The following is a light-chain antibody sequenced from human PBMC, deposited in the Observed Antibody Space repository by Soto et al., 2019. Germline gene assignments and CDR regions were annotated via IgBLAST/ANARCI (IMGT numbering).Light chain of an antibody. Sequence: EIVMTQSPATLSVSPGERATLSCRASQSVSSNLAWYQQKPGQAPRLLIYGASTRATDIPARFSGSGSGTEFTLTISSLQSEDFAVYYCQQYNKWPPTFGQGTKVDI. V-gene: IGKV3-15*01. J-gene: IGKJ1*01. CDR2: GAS. CDR1: QSVSSN. CDR3: QQYNKWPPT.